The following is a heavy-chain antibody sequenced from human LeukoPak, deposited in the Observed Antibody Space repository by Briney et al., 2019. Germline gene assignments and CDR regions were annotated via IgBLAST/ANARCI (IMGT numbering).Heavy chain of an antibody. CDR2: INPSGGST. CDR3: ARVGTMVRGDTDGYFDY. Sequence: ASVKVSCKASGYTFTSYGISWVRQAPGQGLEWMGIINPSGGSTSYAQKFQGRVTMTRDTSTSTVYMELSSLRSEDTAVYYCARVGTMVRGDTDGYFDYWGQGTLVTVSS. CDR1: GYTFTSYG. J-gene: IGHJ4*02. D-gene: IGHD3-10*01. V-gene: IGHV1-46*01.